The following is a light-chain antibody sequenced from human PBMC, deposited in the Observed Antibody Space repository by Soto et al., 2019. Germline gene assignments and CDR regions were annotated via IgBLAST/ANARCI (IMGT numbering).Light chain of an antibody. J-gene: IGLJ2*01. CDR1: SGHSNYA. CDR2: LNSDGSP. CDR3: QTWDTGIRV. V-gene: IGLV4-69*01. Sequence: QSVLTQSPSASASLGASVKLTCTLSSGHSNYAISWHQQQPEKGPRYLMKLNSDGSPSKGDGIPDRFSGSSSGAERYLTISSLQSEDEADYYCQTWDTGIRVFGGGTKLTVL.